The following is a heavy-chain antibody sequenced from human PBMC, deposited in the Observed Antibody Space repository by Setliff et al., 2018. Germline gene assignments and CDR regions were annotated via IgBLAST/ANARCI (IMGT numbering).Heavy chain of an antibody. V-gene: IGHV1-18*01. CDR1: GYIFTRYR. D-gene: IGHD4-17*01. J-gene: IGHJ4*01. Sequence: GASVKVSCKASGYIFTRYRITWVRQSPGQGLEWMGWISTRNDDTGYAQKFKGRVTLTTDTSTNTAYMELRSLRSDDTAVYYCARRSGDRGMTTGWPDDFDYWGRGTLVTVPQ. CDR2: ISTRNDDT. CDR3: ARRSGDRGMTTGWPDDFDY.